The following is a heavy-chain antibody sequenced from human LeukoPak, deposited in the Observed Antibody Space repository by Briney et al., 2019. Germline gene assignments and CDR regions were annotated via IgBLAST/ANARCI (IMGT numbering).Heavy chain of an antibody. CDR3: AKGRSGVSSAAINY. CDR1: GFTFSSYA. CDR2: ISGSDDST. V-gene: IGHV3-23*01. J-gene: IGHJ4*02. Sequence: GGSLRLSCAASGFTFSSYAMSWVRQAPGKGLEWVSTISGSDDSTYYADSVKGLFTISTDTSKTTLHLQMNSLKAEDTAVYSCAKGRSGVSSAAINYWDQGTLVTVSS. D-gene: IGHD2-2*01.